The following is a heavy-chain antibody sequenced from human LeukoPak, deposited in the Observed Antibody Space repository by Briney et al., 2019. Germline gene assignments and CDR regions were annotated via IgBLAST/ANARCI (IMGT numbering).Heavy chain of an antibody. Sequence: PGGSLRLSCAASGFTFSRYSMAWVRQAPGKGLEWVSSITLSNSISYADSVRGRFTISRANAWNSLYLQMNSLRAEDTALYYCARHLGYCSSTSCYGVDYWGQGTLVTVSS. CDR1: GFTFSRYS. J-gene: IGHJ4*02. D-gene: IGHD2-2*01. CDR3: ARHLGYCSSTSCYGVDY. CDR2: ITLSNSI. V-gene: IGHV3-21*04.